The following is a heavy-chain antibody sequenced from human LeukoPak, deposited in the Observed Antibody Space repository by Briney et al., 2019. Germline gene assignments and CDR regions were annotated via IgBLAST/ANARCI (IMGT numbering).Heavy chain of an antibody. CDR3: ATSYCSSTSCQGVGDY. V-gene: IGHV1-18*01. CDR2: ISVYNGNT. Sequence: ASVKVSCKASGYTFTSYGISWVRQAPGQGLEWMGWISVYNGNTNYAQKLQGRVTMTTDTSTSTAYMELRSLRSDDTAVYYCATSYCSSTSCQGVGDYWGQGTLVTVSS. CDR1: GYTFTSYG. J-gene: IGHJ4*02. D-gene: IGHD2-2*01.